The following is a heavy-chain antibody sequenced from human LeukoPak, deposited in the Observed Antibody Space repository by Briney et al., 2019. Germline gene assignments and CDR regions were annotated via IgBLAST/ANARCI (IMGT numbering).Heavy chain of an antibody. Sequence: PSETLSLTCTVSGGSISSGGYYWSWIRQPPGKGLEWIGYIYHSGSTYYNPSLKSRVTISVDRSKNQFSLKLSSVTAADTAVYYCAREDLAVVPAAATKDYWGQGTLVTVSS. CDR1: GGSISSGGYY. J-gene: IGHJ4*02. CDR3: AREDLAVVPAAATKDY. D-gene: IGHD2-2*01. V-gene: IGHV4-30-2*01. CDR2: IYHSGST.